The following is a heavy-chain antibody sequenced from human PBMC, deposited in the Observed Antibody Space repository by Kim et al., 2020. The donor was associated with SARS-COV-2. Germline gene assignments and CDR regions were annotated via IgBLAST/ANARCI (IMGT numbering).Heavy chain of an antibody. J-gene: IGHJ4*02. V-gene: IGHV1-8*01. CDR2: MNPNSGNT. D-gene: IGHD3-10*01. Sequence: ASVKVSCQASGYTFTSYDVNWVRQATGQGLEWMGWMNPNSGNTGYAQKFQGRVTMTRSTSTSTAYMELSNLRSEDTAVYYCARGLYFSGGTYYFDYWGQGALVTVSP. CDR3: ARGLYFSGGTYYFDY. CDR1: GYTFTSYD.